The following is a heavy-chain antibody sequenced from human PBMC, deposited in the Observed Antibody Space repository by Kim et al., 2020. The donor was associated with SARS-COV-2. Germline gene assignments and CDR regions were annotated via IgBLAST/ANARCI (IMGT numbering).Heavy chain of an antibody. J-gene: IGHJ4*02. V-gene: IGHV3-23*01. D-gene: IGHD4-17*01. Sequence: YCADSGKGRYTIARDNSKNPLYLKMNSLRAEDTAVDYCAKDPLTVLASTDWGQGTLVTVSS. CDR3: AKDPLTVLASTD.